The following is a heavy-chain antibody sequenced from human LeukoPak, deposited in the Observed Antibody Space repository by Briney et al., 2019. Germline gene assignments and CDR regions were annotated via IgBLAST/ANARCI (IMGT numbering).Heavy chain of an antibody. V-gene: IGHV3-48*03. CDR2: ISSSGSTI. CDR3: ARDLVKGYDDASDI. CDR1: GFTFSSYE. J-gene: IGHJ3*02. D-gene: IGHD2-2*01. Sequence: GGSLRLSCAASGFTFSSYEMNWVRQAPGKGLEGLSYISSSGSTIYYADSVKGRFTISRDNAKNSLYLQMNSLRAEDTAVYYCARDLVKGYDDASDIWGQGTMVTVSS.